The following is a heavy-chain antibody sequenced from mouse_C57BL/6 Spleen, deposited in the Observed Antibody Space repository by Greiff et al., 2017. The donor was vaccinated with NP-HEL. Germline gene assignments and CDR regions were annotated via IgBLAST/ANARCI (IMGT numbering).Heavy chain of an antibody. CDR1: GYTFTSYW. D-gene: IGHD3-2*02. CDR3: AHSSGYGLAY. J-gene: IGHJ3*01. V-gene: IGHV1-61*01. CDR2: IYPSDSET. Sequence: QVQLQQSGAELVRPGSSVKLSCKASGYTFTSYWMDWVKQRPGQGLEWIGNIYPSDSETHYNQKFKDKATLTVDKSSSTAYMQLSSLTSEDSAVYYCAHSSGYGLAYGGQGTLVTVSA.